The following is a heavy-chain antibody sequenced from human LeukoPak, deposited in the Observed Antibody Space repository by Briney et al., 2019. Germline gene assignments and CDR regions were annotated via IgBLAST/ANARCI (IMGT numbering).Heavy chain of an antibody. CDR2: IGGSGDKT. V-gene: IGHV3-23*01. J-gene: IGHJ4*02. Sequence: GGSLRLSCAASGFTFNRNAISWVRQAPGKGLEWVSTIGGSGDKTFYADSVKGRFTISRDNSKNTLYLQMNSLRAEDTAVYYCAKDRASCSSTSCLNYFDYWGQGTLVTVSS. CDR3: AKDRASCSSTSCLNYFDY. D-gene: IGHD2-2*01. CDR1: GFTFNRNA.